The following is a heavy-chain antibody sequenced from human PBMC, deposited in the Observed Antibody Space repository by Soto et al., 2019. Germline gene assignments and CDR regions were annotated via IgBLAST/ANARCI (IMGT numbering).Heavy chain of an antibody. V-gene: IGHV1-18*01. J-gene: IGHJ5*02. CDR2: ISAYNGNT. Sequence: ASVKVSCKASGYTFTSYGISWVRQAPGQGLEWMGWISAYNGNTNYAQKLQGRVTMTTDTSTSTAYMELRSLRSDDTAVYYCARSRGYDHSSGQGWFDPWCQGTLVTVSA. CDR3: ARSRGYDHSSGQGWFDP. D-gene: IGHD3-3*01. CDR1: GYTFTSYG.